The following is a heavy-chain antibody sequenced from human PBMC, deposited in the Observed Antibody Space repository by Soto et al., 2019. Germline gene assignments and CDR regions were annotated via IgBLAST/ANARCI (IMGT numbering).Heavy chain of an antibody. Sequence: PGGSLRLSCAASGFTFSSYSMNWVRQAPGKGLEWVSSISSSSSYIYYADSVKGRFTISRDNAKNSLYLQMNSLRAEDTAVYYCARVGDVLRGVNYYYYLAVWGKGTSVTGSS. CDR1: GFTFSSYS. CDR2: ISSSSSYI. D-gene: IGHD3-16*01. V-gene: IGHV3-21*01. J-gene: IGHJ6*03. CDR3: ARVGDVLRGVNYYYYLAV.